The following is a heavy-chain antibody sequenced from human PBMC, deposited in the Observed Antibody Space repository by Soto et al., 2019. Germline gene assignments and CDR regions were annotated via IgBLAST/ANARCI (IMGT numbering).Heavy chain of an antibody. Sequence: QVQLVESGGGVVQPGRSLRLSCAASGFTFSSYGMHWVRQAPGKGLEWVAVIWYDGSNKYYADSVKGRFTISRDNSKNTLYLQMNSLRAEDTAVYYWAREGTAMVTSYYYYMDVWGKGTTVTVSS. V-gene: IGHV3-33*01. CDR3: AREGTAMVTSYYYYMDV. D-gene: IGHD5-18*01. CDR1: GFTFSSYG. J-gene: IGHJ6*03. CDR2: IWYDGSNK.